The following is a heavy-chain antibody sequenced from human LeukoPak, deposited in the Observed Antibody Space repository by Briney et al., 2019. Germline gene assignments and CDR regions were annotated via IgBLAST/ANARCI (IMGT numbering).Heavy chain of an antibody. CDR1: GYTLTAYY. Sequence: GASVKVSCKASGYTLTAYYLHWVRQAPGQGLEWMGRINPNSGGTTYAQKFQGRVTTTRDTSIGTAYMELSSLRSDATAVYYCARPYYESSGLYVDAFDIWGQGTMVTVSS. J-gene: IGHJ3*02. D-gene: IGHD3-22*01. CDR2: INPNSGGT. V-gene: IGHV1-2*06. CDR3: ARPYYESSGLYVDAFDI.